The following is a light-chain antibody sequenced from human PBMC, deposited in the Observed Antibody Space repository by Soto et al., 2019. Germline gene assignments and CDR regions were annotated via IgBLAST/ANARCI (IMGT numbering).Light chain of an antibody. J-gene: IGKJ1*01. CDR2: GGF. V-gene: IGKV3-11*01. Sequence: EILMTQSALTMSVSPGERASSACMASQRVSSNLAWYQQKPGQAPSLLIYGGFTRVPGIPARLSGTGSVTDFPLTISSLEPEDFAVYYCQQRSNGPQRFGQGTKVDIK. CDR1: QRVSSN. CDR3: QQRSNGPQR.